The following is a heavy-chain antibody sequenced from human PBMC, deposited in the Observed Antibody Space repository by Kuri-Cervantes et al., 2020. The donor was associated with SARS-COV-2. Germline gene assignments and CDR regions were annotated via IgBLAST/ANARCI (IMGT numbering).Heavy chain of an antibody. Sequence: GESLTLSCAPSGFTFSSYSMNWDRQAPGKGLEWVSYISSSSSTIYYADSVKGRFTISRDNAKDSLYLQITSLRGEDTAVYYCARGYYTYYYYMDVWGKGTTVTVSS. D-gene: IGHD2/OR15-2a*01. J-gene: IGHJ6*03. CDR1: GFTFSSYS. CDR2: ISSSSSTI. CDR3: ARGYYTYYYYMDV. V-gene: IGHV3-48*01.